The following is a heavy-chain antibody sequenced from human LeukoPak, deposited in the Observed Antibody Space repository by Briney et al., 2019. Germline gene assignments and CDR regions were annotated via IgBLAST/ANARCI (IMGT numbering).Heavy chain of an antibody. CDR2: IRSKAYGGTT. CDR1: GFTFGDYA. D-gene: IGHD3-3*01. V-gene: IGHV3-49*04. Sequence: GGSLRLSCTASGFTFGDYAMSWVRQAPGKGLEWVGFIRSKAYGGTTEYAASVKGRFTISRDDSKSIAYLQMNSLKTEDTAVYYCARQTAITMIDYWGQGTLVTVSS. J-gene: IGHJ4*02. CDR3: ARQTAITMIDY.